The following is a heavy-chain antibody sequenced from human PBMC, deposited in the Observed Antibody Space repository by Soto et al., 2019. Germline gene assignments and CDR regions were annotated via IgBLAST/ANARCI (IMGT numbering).Heavy chain of an antibody. D-gene: IGHD2-21*01. CDR3: AREGVRPYYYYGMDV. J-gene: IGHJ6*02. CDR2: ISGYNGDT. CDR1: GYSFTTYG. Sequence: QVHLVQSGAEVKKPGASVKVSCKASGYSFTTYGISWVRQAPGQGLEWMGWISGYNGDTNYAQNFQARVTMTTDTSTSTAYMDLRSLRSDDTAVYYCAREGVRPYYYYGMDVWGQGTTVTVSS. V-gene: IGHV1-18*01.